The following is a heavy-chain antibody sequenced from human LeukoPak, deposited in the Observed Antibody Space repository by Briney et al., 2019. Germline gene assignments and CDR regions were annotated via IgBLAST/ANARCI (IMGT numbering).Heavy chain of an antibody. CDR1: GFTFDDYA. Sequence: GGSLRLSCAASGFTFDDYAMHWVRQAPGKGLEWVSGISWNSGSIGYADSVKGRFTISRDNAKNSLYLQMNSLRAEDMALYYCGKSSGQKVTENYYDYWGQGTLVTVSS. CDR2: ISWNSGSI. CDR3: GKSSGQKVTENYYDY. J-gene: IGHJ4*02. D-gene: IGHD4-11*01. V-gene: IGHV3-9*03.